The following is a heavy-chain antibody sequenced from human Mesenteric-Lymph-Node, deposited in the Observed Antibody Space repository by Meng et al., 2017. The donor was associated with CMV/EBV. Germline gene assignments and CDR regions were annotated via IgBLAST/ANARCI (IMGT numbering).Heavy chain of an antibody. CDR1: GFTFSSYG. J-gene: IGHJ4*02. Sequence: GESLKISCAGSGFTFSSYGMSWVRQVPGEGLEWVSGISGSGSNTHYADSVKGRFTISRDNSKNTLYLKMNSLRAEDTAVYYCAKDTFYDSSGRVEYWGRGTLVTVSS. CDR2: ISGSGSNT. D-gene: IGHD3-22*01. CDR3: AKDTFYDSSGRVEY. V-gene: IGHV3-23*01.